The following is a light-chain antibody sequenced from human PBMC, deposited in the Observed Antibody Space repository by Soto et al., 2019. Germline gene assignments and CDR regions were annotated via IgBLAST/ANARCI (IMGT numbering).Light chain of an antibody. CDR1: NNDIGSYNY. CDR2: DVS. V-gene: IGLV2-14*03. Sequence: SVLAQPASGSGAPGQAITNSCPGTNNDIGSYNYVSWYQQHPGKAPKLIIYDVSNRPSGVSDRFSGSKSGNTASLTISGLQAEDEADYYCNSYIITGTYVXGTGTKVTVL. CDR3: NSYIITGTYV. J-gene: IGLJ1*01.